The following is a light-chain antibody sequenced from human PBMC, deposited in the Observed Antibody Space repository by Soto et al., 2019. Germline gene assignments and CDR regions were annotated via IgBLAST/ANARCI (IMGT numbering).Light chain of an antibody. CDR3: QQLTNFRFN. V-gene: IGKV1-9*01. J-gene: IGKJ2*01. CDR2: CAS. Sequence: IQLTQSPSSLSASVGDRVTIAFRASQGINKFLAWHQQRPGKAPQLLVYCASTLQSGVPSWFSGSGSGTDFTLTISSLPPEDFATEYCQQLTNFRFNFGQGTKLDSK. CDR1: QGINKF.